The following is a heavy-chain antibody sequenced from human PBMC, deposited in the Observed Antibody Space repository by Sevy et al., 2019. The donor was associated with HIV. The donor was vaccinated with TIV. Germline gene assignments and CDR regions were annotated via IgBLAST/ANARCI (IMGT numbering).Heavy chain of an antibody. CDR1: GGSFSGYY. CDR2: INHSGST. Sequence: SETLSLTCAVYGGSFSGYYWSWIRQPPGKGLEWIGEINHSGSTNYNPSLKSRVTISVDTSKNQLSLKLSSVTAADTAVYYCARGGAYCGGDCQFRYFQHWGQGTLVTVSS. D-gene: IGHD2-21*02. V-gene: IGHV4-34*01. J-gene: IGHJ1*01. CDR3: ARGGAYCGGDCQFRYFQH.